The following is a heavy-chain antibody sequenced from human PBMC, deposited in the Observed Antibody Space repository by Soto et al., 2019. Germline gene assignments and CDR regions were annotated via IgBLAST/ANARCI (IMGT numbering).Heavy chain of an antibody. V-gene: IGHV4-34*01. Sequence: SETLSLTYAVYGGSFSGYYWSWIRQPPGKGLEWIGEINHSGSTNYNPSLKSRVTISVDTSKNQFSLKLSSVTAADTAVYYCARGRGGSGSYYYYYYGMDVWGQGTTVTVSS. CDR2: INHSGST. J-gene: IGHJ6*02. CDR3: ARGRGGSGSYYYYYYGMDV. D-gene: IGHD3-10*01. CDR1: GGSFSGYY.